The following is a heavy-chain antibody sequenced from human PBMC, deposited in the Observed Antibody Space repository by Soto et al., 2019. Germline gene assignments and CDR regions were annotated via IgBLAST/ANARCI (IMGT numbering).Heavy chain of an antibody. D-gene: IGHD3-10*01. CDR1: GFTLKSYE. V-gene: IGHV3-48*03. Sequence: GGSLRLSCEASGFTLKSYEVNWVRQAPGKGLEWISYITSSTRTTYYADSVNGRFTISRDNARKSVYLQMNSLRVEDTAIYYCARGNTSIQGDLSHYNGLDVWGQGTTVTVSS. CDR3: ARGNTSIQGDLSHYNGLDV. CDR2: ITSSTRTT. J-gene: IGHJ6*02.